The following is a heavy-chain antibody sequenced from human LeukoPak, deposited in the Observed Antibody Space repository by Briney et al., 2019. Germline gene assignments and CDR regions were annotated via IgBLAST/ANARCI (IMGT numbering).Heavy chain of an antibody. CDR3: AKSPPRGTTTKYYYYMDV. V-gene: IGHV3-23*01. CDR1: GFTFINYA. D-gene: IGHD1-7*01. CDR2: ISGSGDRT. Sequence: PAGSLRLSCAASGFTFINYAMSWIRQAPGKGLEWVSAISGSGDRTNYADSVKGRFTISRDNSKNTLFLQMDSLRAEDTAVYYCAKSPPRGTTTKYYYYMDVWGKRTTVTVSS. J-gene: IGHJ6*03.